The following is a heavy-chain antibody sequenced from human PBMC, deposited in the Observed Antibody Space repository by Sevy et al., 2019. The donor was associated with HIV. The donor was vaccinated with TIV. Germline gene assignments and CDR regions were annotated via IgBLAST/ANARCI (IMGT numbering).Heavy chain of an antibody. D-gene: IGHD6-13*01. CDR1: GYTFTSYG. CDR2: ISAYNGNT. Sequence: ASVKVSCKAYGYTFTSYGISWVRQAPGQGLEWMGWISAYNGNTNYAQKLQGRVTMTTDTSTSTAYMELRSLRSDDTAVYYCARDLRAAAGTFFDYWGQGTLVTVSS. J-gene: IGHJ4*02. CDR3: ARDLRAAAGTFFDY. V-gene: IGHV1-18*01.